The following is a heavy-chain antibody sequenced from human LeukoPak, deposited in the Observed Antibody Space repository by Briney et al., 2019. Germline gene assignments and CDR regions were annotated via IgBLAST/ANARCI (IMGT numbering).Heavy chain of an antibody. V-gene: IGHV3-74*01. J-gene: IGHJ4*02. Sequence: GGSLRLSCAASGFTFSSYWMHWVRQAPGKGLVWVSRIDTDGSGTSYADSVKGRFAISRDNAKDTLYLQMSSLRAEDTAVYYCVREESFFDYWGQGTLVTVSS. CDR1: GFTFSSYW. CDR3: VREESFFDY. CDR2: IDTDGSGT.